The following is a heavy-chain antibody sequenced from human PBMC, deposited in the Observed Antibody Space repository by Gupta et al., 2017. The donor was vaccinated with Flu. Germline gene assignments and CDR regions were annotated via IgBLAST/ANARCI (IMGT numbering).Heavy chain of an antibody. D-gene: IGHD2-2*01. CDR3: ARDYEIVVPAASADAFDI. CDR2: ISSGSSYI. J-gene: IGHJ3*02. V-gene: IGHV3-21*01. Sequence: GKGLEWVSSISSGSSYIYYADSVKGRFTICRDNAKNSLYLQMSSLRVEDTAVYYCARDYEIVVPAASADAFDIWGQGTMVTVSS.